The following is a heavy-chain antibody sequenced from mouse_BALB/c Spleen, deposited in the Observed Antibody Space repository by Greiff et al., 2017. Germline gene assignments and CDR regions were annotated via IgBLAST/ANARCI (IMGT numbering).Heavy chain of an antibody. D-gene: IGHD1-1*01. CDR2: IYPGSGST. V-gene: IGHV1-55*01. J-gene: IGHJ2*01. Sequence: VQLQQPGAELVKPGTSVTLSCKASGYNFTSYWINWVKLRPGQGLEWIGDIYPGSGSTNYNEKFKSKATLTVDTSSSTAYMQLSSLASEDSALYYCARYYGSSFDYWGKGTTLAVSS. CDR3: ARYYGSSFDY. CDR1: GYNFTSYW.